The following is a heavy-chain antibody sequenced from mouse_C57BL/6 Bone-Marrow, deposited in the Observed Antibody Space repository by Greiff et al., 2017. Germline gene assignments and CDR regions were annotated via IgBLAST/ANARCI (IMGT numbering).Heavy chain of an antibody. J-gene: IGHJ2*01. D-gene: IGHD1-1*01. Sequence: VPGVESGSELARPGASVKLSCKASGYTFTSYGLSWVKQRTGQGLEWIGEIYPRSGNTYYNEKFKGKGTLTADKSSSTAYMELRSLTSEDSAVYFCARYYYGSRVPLYWGQGTTLTVSS. V-gene: IGHV1-81*01. CDR3: ARYYYGSRVPLY. CDR2: IYPRSGNT. CDR1: GYTFTSYG.